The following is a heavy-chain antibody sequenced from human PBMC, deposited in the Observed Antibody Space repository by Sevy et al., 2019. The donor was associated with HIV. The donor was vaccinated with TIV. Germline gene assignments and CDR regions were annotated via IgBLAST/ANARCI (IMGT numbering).Heavy chain of an antibody. CDR3: ARAVGSLWFGELFTNYYYYYYMDV. J-gene: IGHJ6*03. CDR1: GGTFSSYA. V-gene: IGHV1-69*06. Sequence: ASVKVSCKASGGTFSSYAISWVRQAPGQGLEWMGGIIPIFGTANYAQKFQGRATITADKSTSTAYMELSSLGSEETAVYYCARAVGSLWFGELFTNYYYYYYMDVWGKGTTVTVSS. D-gene: IGHD3-10*01. CDR2: IIPIFGTA.